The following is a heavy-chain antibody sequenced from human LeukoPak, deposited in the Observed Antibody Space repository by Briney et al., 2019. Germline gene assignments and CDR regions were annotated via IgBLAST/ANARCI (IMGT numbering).Heavy chain of an antibody. D-gene: IGHD5-18*01. CDR2: IRRIPSSGTT. Sequence: GGSLRLSCVTSGFTFTDYAISWFRQAPGKGLEWVGFIRRIPSSGTTHYAESVNARFTISPDNSKCIAWLPLNSLETAVTYLYYCTRGVGYTYGWSDWGQGTLVTVSS. V-gene: IGHV3-49*03. J-gene: IGHJ4*02. CDR1: GFTFTDYA. CDR3: TRGVGYTYGWSD.